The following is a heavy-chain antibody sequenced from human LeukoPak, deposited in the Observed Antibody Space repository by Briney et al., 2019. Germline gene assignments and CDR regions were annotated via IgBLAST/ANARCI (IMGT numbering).Heavy chain of an antibody. CDR3: ARGVAAAGTFDY. V-gene: IGHV1-69*13. CDR2: IIPIFGTT. J-gene: IGHJ4*02. CDR1: GGTFSSYA. Sequence: ASVKVSCKASGGTFSSYAISWVRQAPGQGLEWMGGIIPIFGTTNYAQKFQGRVTITADESTSPAYMELSSLRSEDTAVYYCARGVAAAGTFDYWGQGTLVTVSS. D-gene: IGHD6-13*01.